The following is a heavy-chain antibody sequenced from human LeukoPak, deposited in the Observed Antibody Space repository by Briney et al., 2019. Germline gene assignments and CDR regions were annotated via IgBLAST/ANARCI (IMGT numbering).Heavy chain of an antibody. CDR1: GYTFTGYY. Sequence: PAASVKVSCKASGYTFTGYYIHWVRQAPGQGLEWMGWISPNSGGTNYAQKFQGRVTMTRDTSISTAYMELSRLRSDDTAVYYCARAFVTSSYCSGGSCQNYYYYMDVWGKGTTVTVSS. J-gene: IGHJ6*03. CDR2: ISPNSGGT. D-gene: IGHD2-15*01. V-gene: IGHV1-2*02. CDR3: ARAFVTSSYCSGGSCQNYYYYMDV.